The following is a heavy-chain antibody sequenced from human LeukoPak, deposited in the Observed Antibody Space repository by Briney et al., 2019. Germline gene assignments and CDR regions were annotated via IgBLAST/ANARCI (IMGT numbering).Heavy chain of an antibody. CDR1: GVYNCSYY. CDR2: IYTCGST. V-gene: IGHV4-4*07. Sequence: SETLSLTCSVSGVYNCSYYWIWIRQPPGKGRVWIGRIYTCGSTNYNPSLKSRATMSVDTSKNQYSLKLSSVSDAATAEYYCARRPXXXAGGXXSWGQGTLVTVSS. D-gene: IGHD6-13*01. CDR3: ARRPXXXAGGXXS. J-gene: IGHJ4*02.